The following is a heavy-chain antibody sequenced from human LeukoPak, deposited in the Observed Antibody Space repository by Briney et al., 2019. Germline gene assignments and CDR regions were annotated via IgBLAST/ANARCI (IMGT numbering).Heavy chain of an antibody. CDR3: ARDGDIVVVPAATILAY. J-gene: IGHJ4*02. V-gene: IGHV1-18*04. CDR1: GYTFTSYG. Sequence: ASEKVSCKASGYTFTSYGISWVRQAPGQGLEWMGWISAYNGNTNYAQKLQGRVTMTTDTSTSTAYMELRSLRSDDTAVYYCARDGDIVVVPAATILAYWGQGTLVTVSS. CDR2: ISAYNGNT. D-gene: IGHD2-2*01.